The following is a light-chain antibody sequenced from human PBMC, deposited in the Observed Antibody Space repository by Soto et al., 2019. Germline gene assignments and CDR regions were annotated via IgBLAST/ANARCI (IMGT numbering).Light chain of an antibody. CDR1: QSVRTK. Sequence: ETVMTQSSSTLSVSPGERATLSCRASQSVRTKLAWYQQKPGQAPRLLIYGASTRATGIPARFSGSGSGTEFTLTISSLQSEDFAVYYCQQYNNWTFGGGTKVDIK. J-gene: IGKJ4*01. CDR3: QQYNNWT. V-gene: IGKV3-15*01. CDR2: GAS.